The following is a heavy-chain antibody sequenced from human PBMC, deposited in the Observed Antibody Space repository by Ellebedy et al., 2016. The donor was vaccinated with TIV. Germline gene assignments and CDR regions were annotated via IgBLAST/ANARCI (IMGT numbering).Heavy chain of an antibody. CDR3: ARWFGELLYVRWFDP. CDR2: IYYTGST. V-gene: IGHV4-39*01. D-gene: IGHD3-10*01. J-gene: IGHJ5*02. Sequence: SETLSLTCTVSGGSISRSSSYWGWIRQSPQTGLEWIGSIYYTGSTFYNPSLKSRVTISVATSKSQFFLRLTSVTAADTAVYYCARWFGELLYVRWFDPWGQGTLVTVSS. CDR1: GGSISRSSSY.